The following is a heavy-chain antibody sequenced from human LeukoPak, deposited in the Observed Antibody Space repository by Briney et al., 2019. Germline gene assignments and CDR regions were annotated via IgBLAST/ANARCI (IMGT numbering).Heavy chain of an antibody. Sequence: RAGGSLRLSCAASGFTFDDYGMSWVRQAPGKGLEWVSDINWNGGSTGYADSVKGRFTISRDNAKNSLYLQMNSLRAEDTALYHCAREHWNDSIRGAFDIWGQGTMVTVSS. CDR2: INWNGGST. CDR1: GFTFDDYG. D-gene: IGHD1-1*01. V-gene: IGHV3-20*01. CDR3: AREHWNDSIRGAFDI. J-gene: IGHJ3*02.